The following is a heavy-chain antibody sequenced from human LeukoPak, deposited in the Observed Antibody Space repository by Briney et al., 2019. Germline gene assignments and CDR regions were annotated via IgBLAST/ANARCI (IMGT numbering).Heavy chain of an antibody. CDR2: ISAYNGNT. CDR3: ARDSPYSSSNPIDY. J-gene: IGHJ4*02. V-gene: IGHV1-18*01. CDR1: VYTFTSYG. D-gene: IGHD6-6*01. Sequence: ASVKVSCKASVYTFTSYGISWVRPAPGQGLEWMGWISAYNGNTNYAQKLQGRVTTTTDTSTSTAYMELRSVRSDDTAVYCCARDSPYSSSNPIDYWGQGTLVTVSS.